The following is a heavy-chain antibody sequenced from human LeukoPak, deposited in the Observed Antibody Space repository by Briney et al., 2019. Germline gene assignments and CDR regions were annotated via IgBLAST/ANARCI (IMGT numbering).Heavy chain of an antibody. V-gene: IGHV3-30-3*01. D-gene: IGHD1-26*01. CDR2: ISYDGSNK. J-gene: IGHJ4*02. CDR1: GFTFSSYA. Sequence: PGGSLRLSCAASGFTFSSYAMHWVRQAPGKGLEWVAVISYDGSNKYYADSVKGRFTISRDNSKNTLYLQMNSLRAEDTAVYYCSRDPTYYLRHGYFDYWGQGALVTVSS. CDR3: SRDPTYYLRHGYFDY.